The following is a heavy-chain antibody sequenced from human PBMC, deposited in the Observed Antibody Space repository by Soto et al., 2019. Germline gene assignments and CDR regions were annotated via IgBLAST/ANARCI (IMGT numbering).Heavy chain of an antibody. CDR3: TRDASRDSSARGWFDP. D-gene: IGHD6-13*01. CDR2: ISSNSAYI. J-gene: IGHJ5*02. CDR1: GFTFRSFT. V-gene: IGHV3-21*01. Sequence: GGSLRLSCAASGFTFRSFTMNWDRQAPGKGLEWVSTISSNSAYIYYTDALRGRFTISRDNAKNSLHLQMNSLRAEDTAVYYCTRDASRDSSARGWFDPWGPGTLVTVSS.